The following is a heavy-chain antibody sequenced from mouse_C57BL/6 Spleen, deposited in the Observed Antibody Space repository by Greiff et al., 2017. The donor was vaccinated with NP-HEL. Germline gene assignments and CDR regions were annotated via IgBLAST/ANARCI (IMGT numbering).Heavy chain of an antibody. CDR2: ISSGSSTI. J-gene: IGHJ4*01. V-gene: IGHV5-17*01. Sequence: DVMLVESGGGLVQPGGSLKLSCAASGFTFSDYGMHWVRQAPEKGLEWVAYISSGSSTIYYADTVKGRFTISRDNAKNTLFLQMTSLRSEDTAMYYCARGYGKNYAMDYWGQGTSVTVSS. CDR1: GFTFSDYG. D-gene: IGHD2-10*02. CDR3: ARGYGKNYAMDY.